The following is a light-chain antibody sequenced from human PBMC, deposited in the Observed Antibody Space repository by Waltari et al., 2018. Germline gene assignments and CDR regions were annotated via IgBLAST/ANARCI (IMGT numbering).Light chain of an antibody. J-gene: IGLJ3*02. CDR1: IPNLGSNL. CDR3: GTWDNSLSAMV. CDR2: DDN. Sequence: SVLPQPPSVSAAPGQKVTLSRPGRIPNLGSNLLSWYQQLPGPAPKLLIYDDNKRPSGIPDRFSGSKSGTSATLGITGLQTGDEADYYCGTWDNSLSAMVFGGGTKLTVL. V-gene: IGLV1-51*01.